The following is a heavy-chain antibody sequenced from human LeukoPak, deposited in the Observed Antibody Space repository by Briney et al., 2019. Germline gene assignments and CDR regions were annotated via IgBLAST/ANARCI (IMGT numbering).Heavy chain of an antibody. CDR2: ISSSSSTI. Sequence: GGSLRLSCAASGFTFSSYSMNWVRQAPGKGLEWVSYISSSSSTIYYADSVKGRFTISRDNAKNSLYLQMNSLRAEDTAVYYCARAWEYSSSQANPHFDYWGQGTLVTVSS. J-gene: IGHJ4*02. CDR1: GFTFSSYS. V-gene: IGHV3-48*04. D-gene: IGHD6-6*01. CDR3: ARAWEYSSSQANPHFDY.